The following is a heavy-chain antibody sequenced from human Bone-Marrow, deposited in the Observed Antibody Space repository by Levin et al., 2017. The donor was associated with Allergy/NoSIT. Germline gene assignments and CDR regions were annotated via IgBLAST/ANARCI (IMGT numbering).Heavy chain of an antibody. D-gene: IGHD2-2*01. V-gene: IGHV3-21*01. CDR3: ARDEGRIVVVPAEKYAFDI. Sequence: GESLKISCAASGFTFSSYSMNWVRQAPGKGLEWVSSISSSSSYIYYADSVKGRFTISRDNAKNSLYLQMNSLRAEDTDVYYCARDEGRIVVVPAEKYAFDIWGQGTMVTVSS. CDR1: GFTFSSYS. J-gene: IGHJ3*02. CDR2: ISSSSSYI.